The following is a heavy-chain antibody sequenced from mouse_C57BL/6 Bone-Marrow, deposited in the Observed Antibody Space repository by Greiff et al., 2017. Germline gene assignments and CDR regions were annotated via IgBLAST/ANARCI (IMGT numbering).Heavy chain of an antibody. CDR2: IDPENGDT. CDR3: TSWGVYYGYDGAMDY. Sequence: EVKLVESGAELVRPGASVKLSCTASGFNIKDDYMHWVKQRPEQGLQWIGWIDPENGDTEYASKFQGKATITADTSSNTAYLQLSSLTSEDTAVYYCTSWGVYYGYDGAMDYWGQGTSVTVSS. J-gene: IGHJ4*01. CDR1: GFNIKDDY. D-gene: IGHD2-2*01. V-gene: IGHV14-4*01.